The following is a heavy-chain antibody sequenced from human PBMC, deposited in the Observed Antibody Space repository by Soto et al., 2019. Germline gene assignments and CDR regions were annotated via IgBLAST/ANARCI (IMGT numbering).Heavy chain of an antibody. CDR1: GFTFRNYG. J-gene: IGHJ5*01. CDR2: ISYDGSKT. Sequence: QVQLVESGGGVVQPGKSLRLSCAASGFTFRNYGMHWVRQAPGKGLEWEALISYDGSKTDYADSVKGRFTVSRDNFKNTVYLQMNSLRPEDTAVYFCAKECQAHCSGGRCFSGCFDSWGQGTQVTVSS. CDR3: AKECQAHCSGGRCFSGCFDS. D-gene: IGHD2-15*01. V-gene: IGHV3-30*18.